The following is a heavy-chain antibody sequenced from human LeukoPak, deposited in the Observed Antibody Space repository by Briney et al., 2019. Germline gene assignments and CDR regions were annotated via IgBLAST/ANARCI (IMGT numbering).Heavy chain of an antibody. V-gene: IGHV3-9*01. J-gene: IGHJ4*02. CDR3: AKDTGSSWSIFDY. D-gene: IGHD6-13*01. Sequence: PGGSLRLSCAASGFTFDDYAMHWVRQAPGKGLEWVSGISWNSGSIGYADSVKGRFTISRDNAKNSLYLQMNSLRAEDTALYYCAKDTGSSWSIFDYWGQGTLVTVSS. CDR1: GFTFDDYA. CDR2: ISWNSGSI.